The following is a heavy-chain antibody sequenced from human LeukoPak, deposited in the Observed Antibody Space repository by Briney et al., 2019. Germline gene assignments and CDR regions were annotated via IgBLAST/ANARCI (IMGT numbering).Heavy chain of an antibody. CDR2: ISYDGSNK. V-gene: IGHV3-30*18. J-gene: IGHJ5*02. CDR3: AKDPGVRGVIGWFDP. CDR1: GFTFSSYG. D-gene: IGHD3-10*01. Sequence: GGSLRLSCAASGFTFSSYGMHWVRQAPGKGLEWVAVISYDGSNKYYADSVKGRFTISRDNSKNTLYLQMNSLRAEDTAVYYCAKDPGVRGVIGWFDPWGQGTLVTVSS.